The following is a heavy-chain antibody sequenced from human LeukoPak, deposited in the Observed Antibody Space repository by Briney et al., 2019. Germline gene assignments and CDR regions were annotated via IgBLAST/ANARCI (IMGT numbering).Heavy chain of an antibody. CDR3: ARGPYYGSGSAYYYYYYIDV. V-gene: IGHV4-39*07. CDR2: INHSGST. Sequence: SETLSLTCNVSTGSISSSSYYWGWIRQPPGKGLEWIGEINHSGSTNYNPSLKSRVTISVDTSKNQFSLKLSSVTAADTAVYYCARGPYYGSGSAYYYYYYIDVWGKGTTVTVSS. D-gene: IGHD3-10*01. CDR1: TGSISSSSYY. J-gene: IGHJ6*03.